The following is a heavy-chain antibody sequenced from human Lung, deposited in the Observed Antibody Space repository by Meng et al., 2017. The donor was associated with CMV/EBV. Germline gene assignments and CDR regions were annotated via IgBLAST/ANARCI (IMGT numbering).Heavy chain of an antibody. Sequence: SXTXSFXFPVSGGSIISSCYYWGWIRQPPGKGLEWIGSIYYSGCTYYNPSLKSRVTISVDTSKNQFSLKLSSVTAADTAVYYCARQRPVLDAFDIWGQGTXV. J-gene: IGHJ3*02. CDR1: GGSIISSCYY. CDR3: ARQRPVLDAFDI. V-gene: IGHV4-39*01. D-gene: IGHD3-3*01. CDR2: IYYSGCT.